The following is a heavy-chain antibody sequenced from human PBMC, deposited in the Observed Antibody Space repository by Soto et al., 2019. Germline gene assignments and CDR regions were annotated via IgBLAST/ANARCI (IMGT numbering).Heavy chain of an antibody. Sequence: SMGISCAASGLTLSSYCMTWVRQAPGKGLEWVSSISSSSSYIYYADSVKGRFTISRDNAKNSLYLQMNSLRAEDTAVYYCARDPSRAAGYWGQGTLVTVSS. V-gene: IGHV3-21*01. CDR2: ISSSSSYI. J-gene: IGHJ4*02. CDR1: GLTLSSYC. CDR3: ARDPSRAAGY. D-gene: IGHD6-13*01.